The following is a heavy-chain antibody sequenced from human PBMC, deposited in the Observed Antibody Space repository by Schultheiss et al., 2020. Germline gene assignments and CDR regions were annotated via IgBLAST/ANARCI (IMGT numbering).Heavy chain of an antibody. CDR2: IYYSGST. J-gene: IGHJ2*01. D-gene: IGHD2-21*02. CDR3: ARALLLTAIPWYFDL. Sequence: LRLSCTVSGGSISSGGYYWSWIRQHPGKGLEWIGYIYYSGSTYYNPSLKSRVTISVDTSKNQFSLKLSSVTAADTAVYYCARALLLTAIPWYFDLWGRGTLVTVSS. CDR1: GGSISSGGYY. V-gene: IGHV4-31*03.